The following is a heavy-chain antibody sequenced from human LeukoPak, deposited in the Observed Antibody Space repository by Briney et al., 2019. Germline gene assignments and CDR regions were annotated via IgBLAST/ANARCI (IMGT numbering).Heavy chain of an antibody. Sequence: PGGSLRLSCAASGFTFSSYSMNWVRQAPGKGLEWVSSISSSSSYIYYADSVKGRFTISRDNAKNSLYLQMNSLRAEDTAVYYCARDGRKITMVRGVIEYGMDVWGQGTTVTVSS. V-gene: IGHV3-21*01. J-gene: IGHJ6*02. CDR3: ARDGRKITMVRGVIEYGMDV. CDR2: ISSSSSYI. CDR1: GFTFSSYS. D-gene: IGHD3-10*01.